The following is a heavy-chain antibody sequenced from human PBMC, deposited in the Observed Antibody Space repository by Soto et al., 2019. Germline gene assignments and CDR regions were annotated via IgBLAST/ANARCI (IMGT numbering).Heavy chain of an antibody. J-gene: IGHJ3*02. Sequence: SVTISGKSCVDNVTSYGIGWVRQIQRKDLEWMGIIYPGDSDTRYSPSFQGQVTISADKSISTAYLQWSSLKASDTAMYFCARHQRQWLVVDAFDIWGQGTMVTVSS. V-gene: IGHV5-51*01. D-gene: IGHD6-19*01. CDR2: IYPGDSDT. CDR3: ARHQRQWLVVDAFDI. CDR1: VDNVTSYG.